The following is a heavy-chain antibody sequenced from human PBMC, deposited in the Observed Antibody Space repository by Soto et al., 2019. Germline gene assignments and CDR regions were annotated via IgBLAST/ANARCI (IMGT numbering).Heavy chain of an antibody. J-gene: IGHJ6*02. Sequence: QVQLVESGGGVVQPGRSLRLSCAASGFTFSSYGMHWVRQAPGKGLEWVAVIWYDGSNKYYADSVKGRFTISRDNSKNTLYLQMNSLSAEDTAVYYCARDKFAGAELLEWLSPGHYYYGMDVWGQGTTVTVSS. CDR3: ARDKFAGAELLEWLSPGHYYYGMDV. D-gene: IGHD3-3*01. V-gene: IGHV3-33*01. CDR2: IWYDGSNK. CDR1: GFTFSSYG.